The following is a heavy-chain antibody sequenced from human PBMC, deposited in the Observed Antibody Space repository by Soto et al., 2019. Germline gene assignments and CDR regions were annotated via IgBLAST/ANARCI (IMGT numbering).Heavy chain of an antibody. Sequence: EIQLLESGGGLVQPGGSLRLSCAASGFAFNIHGMTWVRQAPGRGLEWVSSIGGGDPYYADSVKGRFTISRDDPENMVYVQRNSERGEDTARYDWAKGGVPGGGRWDWLGPRGHGTVVSV. J-gene: IGHJ5*02. CDR2: IGGGDP. D-gene: IGHD1-26*01. CDR1: GFAFNIHG. V-gene: IGHV3-23*01. CDR3: AKGGVPGGGRWDWLGP.